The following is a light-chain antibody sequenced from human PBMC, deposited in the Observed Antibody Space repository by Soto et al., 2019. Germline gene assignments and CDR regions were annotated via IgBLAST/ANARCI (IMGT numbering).Light chain of an antibody. J-gene: IGKJ5*01. CDR1: QSVSSY. V-gene: IGKV3-11*01. CDR2: DAS. Sequence: EIVLTQSPATLSLSPGERATLSFRASQSVSSYLAWYQQKPGQAPRLLIYDASNRATGTPARFSGSGSGTDFTLIISSLEPEDFAVYYCQQRSNWPHTFGQGTRLEIK. CDR3: QQRSNWPHT.